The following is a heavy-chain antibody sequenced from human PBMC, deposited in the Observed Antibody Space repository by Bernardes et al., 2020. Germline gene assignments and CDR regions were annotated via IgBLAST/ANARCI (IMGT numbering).Heavy chain of an antibody. CDR2: ISYDGSNK. Sequence: GGSLRLSCAASGFTFSSCAMHWVRQAPGKGLEWVAVISYDGSNKYYADSVKGRFTISRDNSKNTLYLQMNSLRAEDTAVYYCARDFLQYCSSTSCYAGYFDYWGQGTLVTVSS. V-gene: IGHV3-30-3*01. J-gene: IGHJ4*02. D-gene: IGHD2-2*01. CDR3: ARDFLQYCSSTSCYAGYFDY. CDR1: GFTFSSCA.